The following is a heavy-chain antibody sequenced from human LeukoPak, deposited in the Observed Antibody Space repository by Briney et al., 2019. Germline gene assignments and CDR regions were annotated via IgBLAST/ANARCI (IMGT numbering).Heavy chain of an antibody. D-gene: IGHD3-22*01. V-gene: IGHV3-9*01. CDR2: ISWNSGSI. Sequence: PGRSLRPSCAASGFTFDDYAMHWVRQAPGKGLEWVSGISWNSGSIGYADSVKGRFTISRDNAKNSLYLQMNSLRAEDTALYYCAKGSTYYYDSSGSQGAFDIWGQGTMVTVSS. J-gene: IGHJ3*02. CDR3: AKGSTYYYDSSGSQGAFDI. CDR1: GFTFDDYA.